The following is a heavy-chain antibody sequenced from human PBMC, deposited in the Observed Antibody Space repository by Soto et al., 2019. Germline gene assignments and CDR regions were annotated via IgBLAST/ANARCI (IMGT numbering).Heavy chain of an antibody. D-gene: IGHD2-2*01. V-gene: IGHV1-18*01. CDR2: ISAYNGNT. J-gene: IGHJ4*02. CDR3: ARGSGLVPAANGSDY. CDR1: GYTFTSYG. Sequence: QVQLVQSGAEVKKPGASVKVSCKASGYTFTSYGISWVRQGPGQGLEWVGWISAYNGNTNYAQKLQGRVTMTTDTSTSTAYMELRSLRSDDTAVYYWARGSGLVPAANGSDYWGQGTLVTVSS.